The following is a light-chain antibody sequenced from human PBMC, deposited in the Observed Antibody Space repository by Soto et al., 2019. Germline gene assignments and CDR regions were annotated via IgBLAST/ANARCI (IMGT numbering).Light chain of an antibody. CDR1: SSDIGGYNF. V-gene: IGLV2-14*01. CDR3: NSHTSTSTLGV. CDR2: EVS. Sequence: QSALTQPASVSGSPGQSITISCTGTSSDIGGYNFVSWYQQHPGTAPKLIIYEVSHRPSGVSNRFSGSKSGNTASLTISGLQAEDEADYYCNSHTSTSTLGVFGGGTKLTVL. J-gene: IGLJ3*02.